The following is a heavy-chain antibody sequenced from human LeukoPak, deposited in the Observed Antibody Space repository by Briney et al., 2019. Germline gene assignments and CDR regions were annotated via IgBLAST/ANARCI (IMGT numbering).Heavy chain of an antibody. CDR1: GFTFSSYS. CDR3: ARGDIVVVPAAGPKYYFDY. D-gene: IGHD2-2*01. J-gene: IGHJ4*02. V-gene: IGHV3-21*04. Sequence: GGSLRLSCAASGFTFSSYSMNWVRQAPGKGLEWVSSISSSSSYIYYADSVKGRFTISRDNAKNSLYLQMNSLRAEDTALYYCARGDIVVVPAAGPKYYFDYWGQGTLVTVSS. CDR2: ISSSSSYI.